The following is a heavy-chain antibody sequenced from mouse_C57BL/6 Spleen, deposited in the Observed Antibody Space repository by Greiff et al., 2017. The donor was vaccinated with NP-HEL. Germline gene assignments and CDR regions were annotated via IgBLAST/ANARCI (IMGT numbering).Heavy chain of an antibody. CDR2: ISSGSSTI. Sequence: EVQLVQSGGGLVKPGGSLKLSCAASGFTFSDYGMHWVRQAPEKGLEWVAYISSGSSTIYYADTVKGRFTISRDNANNTLFLQMTSLRSEDTAMYYCAGPDTGTDWFAYWGQGTMVTVSA. CDR1: GFTFSDYG. CDR3: AGPDTGTDWFAY. J-gene: IGHJ3*01. V-gene: IGHV5-17*01. D-gene: IGHD4-1*01.